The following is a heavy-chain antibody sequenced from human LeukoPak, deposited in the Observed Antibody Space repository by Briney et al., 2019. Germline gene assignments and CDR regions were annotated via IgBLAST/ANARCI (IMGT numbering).Heavy chain of an antibody. CDR3: ARDSFPYCTNGVCSHFDY. CDR1: GFTFSSYA. CDR2: ISYDGSNK. J-gene: IGHJ4*02. V-gene: IGHV3-30-3*01. D-gene: IGHD2-8*01. Sequence: RPGRSLRLSCAASGFTFSSYAMHWVRQAPGKGLEWVAVISYDGSNKYYADSVKGRFTISRDNSKNTLYLQMNSLRAEDTAVYYCARDSFPYCTNGVCSHFDYWGQGTLVTVSS.